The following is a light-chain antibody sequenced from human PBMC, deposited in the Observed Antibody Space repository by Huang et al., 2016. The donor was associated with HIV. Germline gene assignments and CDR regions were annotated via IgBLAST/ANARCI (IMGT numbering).Light chain of an antibody. Sequence: TITCRASQGISNYLAWYQQKPGKVPKLLIYAASTLQSGVPSRFSGSGSGTEFTLTISSLQPEDVATYYCQKCNSAPFTFGPGTKVDIK. J-gene: IGKJ3*01. CDR1: QGISNY. CDR3: QKCNSAPFT. V-gene: IGKV1-27*01. CDR2: AAS.